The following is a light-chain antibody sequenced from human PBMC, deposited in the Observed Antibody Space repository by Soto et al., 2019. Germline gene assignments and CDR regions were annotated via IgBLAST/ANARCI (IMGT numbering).Light chain of an antibody. J-gene: IGKJ1*01. V-gene: IGKV3-11*01. CDR2: DAS. CDR1: QSVSSY. Sequence: EIVLTQSPATLSLSPGERATLSCRASQSVSSYLAWYQQNPGQAPRLLIYDASNRATGIPARFSGSGSGTDFPLTISSLEPEDFAVYYCQQRSNWPGGTFGQGTKVEIK. CDR3: QQRSNWPGGT.